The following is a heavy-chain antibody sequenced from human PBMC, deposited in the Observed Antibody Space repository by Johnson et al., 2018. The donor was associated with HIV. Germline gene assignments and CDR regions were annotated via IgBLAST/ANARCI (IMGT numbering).Heavy chain of an antibody. CDR2: IKQDGSER. Sequence: VQLLESGGGLVQPGGSLRLSCAASGFTFSSYWMTWVRQAPGKGLEWVANIKQDGSERYYVGSVKGRFTISRDNAKNSLYLQMSSLRAEDTAVYYCARDRVRDAFDVWGQGTVVTVSS. CDR1: GFTFSSYW. D-gene: IGHD3-3*01. V-gene: IGHV3-7*03. J-gene: IGHJ3*01. CDR3: ARDRVRDAFDV.